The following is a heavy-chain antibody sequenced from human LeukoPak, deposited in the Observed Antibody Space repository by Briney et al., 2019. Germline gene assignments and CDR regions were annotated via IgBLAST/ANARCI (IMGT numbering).Heavy chain of an antibody. V-gene: IGHV1-58*01. CDR1: GFTFTSSA. D-gene: IGHD5-24*01. J-gene: IGHJ4*02. Sequence: GASVTVSFTASGFTFTSSAVQWVRQARGQRLEWIGWIVVGSGNTNYAQKFQERVTITRDMSTSTAYMELSSLRSEDTAVYYCAREGSRDGYKSFDYWGQGTLVTVSS. CDR3: AREGSRDGYKSFDY. CDR2: IVVGSGNT.